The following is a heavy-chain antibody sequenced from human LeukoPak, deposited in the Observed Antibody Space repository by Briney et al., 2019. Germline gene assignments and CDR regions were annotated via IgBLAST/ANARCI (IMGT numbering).Heavy chain of an antibody. CDR2: IYHSGTT. Sequence: SETLSLTCTVSGGSISSHYWRWIRQPPGKKLQWIGYIYHSGTTTYNPSLESRVTISVDTPKNQFSLRLTSVTAADTAVYSCARIQSSPSPFDYWGQGTLVTVSS. CDR3: ARIQSSPSPFDY. V-gene: IGHV4-59*11. CDR1: GGSISSHY. J-gene: IGHJ4*02. D-gene: IGHD2-2*01.